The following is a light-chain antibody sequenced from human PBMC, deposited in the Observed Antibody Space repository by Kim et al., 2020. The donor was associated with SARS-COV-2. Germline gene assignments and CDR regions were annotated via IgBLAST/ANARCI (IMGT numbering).Light chain of an antibody. J-gene: IGLJ3*02. V-gene: IGLV1-40*01. CDR2: GDT. CDR3: QSYDNSLSTSV. Sequence: QRVTIACTGSSSNIGASYTVHWYQHLPGTAPKLLIYGDTNRPSGVPDRFSVSKSGTSASLAITGLQAVDEATYYCQSYDNSLSTSVFGGGTKLTVL. CDR1: SSNIGASYT.